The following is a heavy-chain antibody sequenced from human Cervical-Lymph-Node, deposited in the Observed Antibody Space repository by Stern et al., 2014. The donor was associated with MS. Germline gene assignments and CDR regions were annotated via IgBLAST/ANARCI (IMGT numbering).Heavy chain of an antibody. CDR3: ARDSTAWSPSFDY. CDR1: GASMTDYY. CDR2: MYYRGTT. D-gene: IGHD1-1*01. Sequence: QVQLQESGPGLVKPSETLSLMCSVSGASMTDYYWSWIRQSPGKGLEWIGYMYYRGTTNYNPSLKSRVAISVDTSKKEFSLKLNSVTAADTAVYYCARDSTAWSPSFDYWGQGTLVTVSS. J-gene: IGHJ4*02. V-gene: IGHV4-59*01.